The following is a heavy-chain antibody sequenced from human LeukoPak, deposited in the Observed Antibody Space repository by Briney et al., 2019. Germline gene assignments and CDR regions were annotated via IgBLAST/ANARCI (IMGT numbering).Heavy chain of an antibody. D-gene: IGHD3-9*01. V-gene: IGHV4-31*03. CDR1: GGSISSGGYY. CDR2: IYYSGST. CDR3: AREAARGRLRYFDWLSSHFDY. J-gene: IGHJ4*02. Sequence: PSQTLSLTCIVSGGSISSGGYYWSWIRQHPGKGLEWIGYIYYSGSTYYNPSLKSRVTISVDTSKNQFSLKLSSVTAADTAVYYCAREAARGRLRYFDWLSSHFDYWGQGTLVTVSS.